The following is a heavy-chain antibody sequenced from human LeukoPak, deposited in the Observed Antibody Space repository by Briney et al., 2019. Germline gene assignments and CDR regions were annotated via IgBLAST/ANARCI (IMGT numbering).Heavy chain of an antibody. CDR3: ARGVDYDILTGQEYFDY. CDR2: IYSGGST. Sequence: PGGSLRLSCAASGFTVSSNYMSWVRQAPGKGLEWVSVIYSGGSTYYADSVKGRFTISRDNSKNTLYLQMNSLRAEDTAVYYCARGVDYDILTGQEYFDYWGQGTLVTVSS. J-gene: IGHJ4*02. V-gene: IGHV3-66*01. D-gene: IGHD3-9*01. CDR1: GFTVSSNY.